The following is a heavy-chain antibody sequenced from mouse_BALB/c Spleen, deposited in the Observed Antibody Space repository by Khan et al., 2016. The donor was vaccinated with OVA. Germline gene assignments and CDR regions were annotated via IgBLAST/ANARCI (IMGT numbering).Heavy chain of an antibody. CDR1: GYTFTSFY. CDR2: INPSNGDT. Sequence: QVQLQQPGAELVKPGASVKISCKASGYTFTSFYMYWVKQRPGQGLEWIGGINPSNGDTHFYEKFKSKATLTVDKSSTTAYMQFSSLTSEDSAVXDCARSGYGNPFAYWGQGTLVTVSA. CDR3: ARSGYGNPFAY. V-gene: IGHV1S81*02. D-gene: IGHD2-1*01. J-gene: IGHJ3*01.